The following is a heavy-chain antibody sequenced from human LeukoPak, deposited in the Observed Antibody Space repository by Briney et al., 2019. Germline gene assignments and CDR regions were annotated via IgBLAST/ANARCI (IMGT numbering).Heavy chain of an antibody. J-gene: IGHJ4*02. D-gene: IGHD3-9*01. CDR3: ARAPLRYFDWLLVY. Sequence: GGSLRLSCAASGFTFSSYGMHWVRQAPGKGLEWVAVIWYDGSNKYYADSVKGRFTISRDNSKNTLYLQMNSLRAEDTAVYYCARAPLRYFDWLLVYWGLGTLVTVSS. CDR1: GFTFSSYG. CDR2: IWYDGSNK. V-gene: IGHV3-33*01.